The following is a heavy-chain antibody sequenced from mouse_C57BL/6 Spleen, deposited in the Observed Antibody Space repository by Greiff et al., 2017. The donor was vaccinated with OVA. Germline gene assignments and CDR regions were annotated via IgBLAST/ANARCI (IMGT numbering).Heavy chain of an antibody. Sequence: VKLMESGPGLVAPSQRLSITCTVSGFSLTSYGVDWVRQSPGKGLEWLGVIWGVGSTNYNSALKSRLSISKDNSKSQVFLKMNSLQTDDTAMYYCASEGVTTGGFAYWGQGTLVTVSA. CDR1: GFSLTSYG. CDR3: ASEGVTTGGFAY. V-gene: IGHV2-6*01. CDR2: IWGVGST. D-gene: IGHD2-2*01. J-gene: IGHJ3*01.